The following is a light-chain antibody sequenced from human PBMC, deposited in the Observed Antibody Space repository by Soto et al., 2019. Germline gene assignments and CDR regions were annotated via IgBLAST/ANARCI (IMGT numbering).Light chain of an antibody. J-gene: IGLJ2*01. V-gene: IGLV4-69*01. CDR3: QTWGSGIQV. CDR2: VNSDGSH. Sequence: QPVLTQSPSASASLGASVKLTCTLSSRHSSYGIAWHQHQAERGPRFLMKVNSDGSHTLGDGIPYRFSGSSSGAERYLIISSLQSEDEADYFCQTWGSGIQVFGGGTKLTVL. CDR1: SRHSSYG.